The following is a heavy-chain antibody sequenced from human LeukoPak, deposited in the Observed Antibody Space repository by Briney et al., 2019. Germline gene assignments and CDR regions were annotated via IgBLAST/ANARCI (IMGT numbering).Heavy chain of an antibody. D-gene: IGHD4-17*01. CDR1: GFTFSSYA. V-gene: IGHV3-23*01. CDR2: ISGSGDST. Sequence: GGSLRLSCAASGFTFSSYAMSWVRQAPGKGLEWVSAISGSGDSTYYGDSVKGRFTISRDNSKNTLYLQMNSLRAEDTAVYYCAKDLGDYVSYFDYWGQGTLVTVSS. J-gene: IGHJ4*02. CDR3: AKDLGDYVSYFDY.